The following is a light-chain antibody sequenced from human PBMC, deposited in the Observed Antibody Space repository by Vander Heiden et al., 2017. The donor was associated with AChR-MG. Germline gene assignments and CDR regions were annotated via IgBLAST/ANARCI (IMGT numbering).Light chain of an antibody. CDR3: QSADSIGTPLV. CDR1: ALSDQY. J-gene: IGLJ3*02. Sequence: SYELTQPPSVSVSPGQTARITCSADALSDQYAYWYQQKPGQAPVLVIYKDSERPSGIPERFSGSSSGTTVTLTISAVQPEDEADYYCQSADSIGTPLVFGGGTELTVL. CDR2: KDS. V-gene: IGLV3-25*03.